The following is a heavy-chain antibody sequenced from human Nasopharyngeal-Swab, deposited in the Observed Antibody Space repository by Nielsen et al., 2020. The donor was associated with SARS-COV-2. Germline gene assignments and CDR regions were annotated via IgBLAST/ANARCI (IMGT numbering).Heavy chain of an antibody. D-gene: IGHD2-8*02. J-gene: IGHJ4*02. CDR3: ARDLYRGYCTGGVCYGFDY. V-gene: IGHV3-48*04. Sequence: GGSLRLSCAASGFTFSSYSMNWVRQAPGKGLEWVSYISSSSSTIYYADSVKGRFTISRDNAKNSLYLQMNSLRAEDTAVCYCARDLYRGYCTGGVCYGFDYWGQGTLVTVSS. CDR2: ISSSSSTI. CDR1: GFTFSSYS.